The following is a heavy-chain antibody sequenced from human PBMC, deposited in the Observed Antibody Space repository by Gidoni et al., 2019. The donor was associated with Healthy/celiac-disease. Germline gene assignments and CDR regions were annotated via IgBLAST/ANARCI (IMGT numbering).Heavy chain of an antibody. CDR1: GFPFSSYA. CDR3: ARPYYYDSSGYYPANFDY. Sequence: QVQLVESGGGVVQPGRSLRLSCAASGFPFSSYAMHWVRQAPGKGLEWVAVISYDGSNKYYADSVKGRFTISRDNSKNTLYLQMNSLRAEDTAVYYCARPYYYDSSGYYPANFDYWGQGTLVTVSS. D-gene: IGHD3-22*01. J-gene: IGHJ4*02. CDR2: ISYDGSNK. V-gene: IGHV3-30-3*01.